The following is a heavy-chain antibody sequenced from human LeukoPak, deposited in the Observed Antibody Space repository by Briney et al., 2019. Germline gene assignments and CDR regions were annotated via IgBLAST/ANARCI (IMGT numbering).Heavy chain of an antibody. Sequence: GRSLRLSCAASGFTFSSYGMHWVRQAPGKGLEWVAVIWYDGSNKYYADSVKGRFTISRDNSKNTLYLQMNRLRAEDTAVYYCARVIVFMSTGPHLDYWGQGTLAIVSS. CDR2: IWYDGSNK. CDR3: ARVIVFMSTGPHLDY. D-gene: IGHD3-16*01. V-gene: IGHV3-33*01. J-gene: IGHJ4*02. CDR1: GFTFSSYG.